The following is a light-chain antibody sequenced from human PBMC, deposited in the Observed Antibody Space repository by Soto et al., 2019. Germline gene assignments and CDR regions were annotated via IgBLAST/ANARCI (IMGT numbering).Light chain of an antibody. CDR2: GAS. V-gene: IGKV3-15*01. CDR3: QQYNSGWT. J-gene: IGKJ1*01. CDR1: QSVSMT. Sequence: EIVMTQSPATLSVSPGERLTLSCRASQSVSMTLAWYQQTPGQAPRLLIYGASTRATGIPARFTGSGSGTEFTLTISSLQSEDFAVYYCQQYNSGWTFGQGTKVEIK.